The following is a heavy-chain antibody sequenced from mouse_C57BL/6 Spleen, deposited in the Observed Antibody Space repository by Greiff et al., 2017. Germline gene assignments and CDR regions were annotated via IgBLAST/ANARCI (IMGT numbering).Heavy chain of an antibody. CDR1: GFSLTSYG. CDR2: LWSGGST. CDR3: ARERTILREAMDY. Sequence: QVQLQQSGPGLVQPSQSLSITCTVSGFSLTSYGVHWVRQSPGKGLEWLGVLWSGGSTDYNAAFISRLSISKDNSKSQVFFKMNSLQADDTAIYYCARERTILREAMDYWGQGTSVTVSS. D-gene: IGHD1-1*01. V-gene: IGHV2-2*01. J-gene: IGHJ4*01.